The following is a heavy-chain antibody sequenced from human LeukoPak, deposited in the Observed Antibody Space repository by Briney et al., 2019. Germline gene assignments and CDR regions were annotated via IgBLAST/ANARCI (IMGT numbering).Heavy chain of an antibody. D-gene: IGHD3-22*01. Sequence: GESLKISCKSSGYSLTSYWIAWVRQMPGKGLEWMGIIYPVDSDTRYSPSFQGQVTFSADKSITTAYLQWSSLKASDTAMYYCARLAYYESSGYHLDYWGQGTLVTVPS. J-gene: IGHJ4*02. V-gene: IGHV5-51*01. CDR1: GYSLTSYW. CDR2: IYPVDSDT. CDR3: ARLAYYESSGYHLDY.